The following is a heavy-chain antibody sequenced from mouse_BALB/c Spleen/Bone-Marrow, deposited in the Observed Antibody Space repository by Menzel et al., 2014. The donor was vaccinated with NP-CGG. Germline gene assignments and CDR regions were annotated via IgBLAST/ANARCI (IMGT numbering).Heavy chain of an antibody. CDR1: GFAFSSYD. Sequence: EVQVVESGGGLVKPGGSLKLSCAASGFAFSSYDMSWVRQTPDKRLEWVATISSGGSYTYYPDSVKGRFTISRDNARNTLYLQMSSLRSGDTALYYCARVLRVYAMDYWGQGTSVTVSS. CDR3: ARVLRVYAMDY. D-gene: IGHD2-4*01. J-gene: IGHJ4*01. CDR2: ISSGGSYT. V-gene: IGHV5-9*02.